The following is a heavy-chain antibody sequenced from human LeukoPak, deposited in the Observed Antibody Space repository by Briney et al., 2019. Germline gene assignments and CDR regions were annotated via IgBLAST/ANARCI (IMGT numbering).Heavy chain of an antibody. J-gene: IGHJ4*02. CDR2: IISSGSYM. CDR1: GFTFSSYS. D-gene: IGHD6-19*01. V-gene: IGHV3-21*01. Sequence: GGSLRLSCAASGFTFSSYSMNWVRQAPGKGLEWVSSIISSGSYMYYADSVKGRFTISRDNSKNTPYLQMNSLRAEDTAVYYCARDHSSGWYSDYFDYWGQGTLVTVSS. CDR3: ARDHSSGWYSDYFDY.